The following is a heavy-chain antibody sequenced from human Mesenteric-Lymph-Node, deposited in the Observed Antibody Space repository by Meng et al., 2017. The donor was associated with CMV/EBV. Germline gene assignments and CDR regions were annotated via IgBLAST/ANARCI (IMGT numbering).Heavy chain of an antibody. CDR3: ARWTSGYDWGFDY. Sequence: KASGYTFIGTNIHWVRQAPGQGLEWMGRINPNSGGTNYAQKFQGRVTMTRDTSISTAYMELSRLRSDDTAVYYCARWTSGYDWGFDYWGQGTLVTVSS. D-gene: IGHD5-12*01. J-gene: IGHJ4*02. V-gene: IGHV1-2*06. CDR2: INPNSGGT. CDR1: GYTFIGTN.